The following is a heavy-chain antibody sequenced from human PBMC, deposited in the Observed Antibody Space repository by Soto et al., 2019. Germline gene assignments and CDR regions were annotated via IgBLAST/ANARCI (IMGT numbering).Heavy chain of an antibody. CDR3: ARDMNSGTYHDY. V-gene: IGHV3-11*06. D-gene: IGHD1-26*01. Sequence: QVQLVESGGGLVKPGGSLRLSCAAPGFTFSDYYMSWIRQAPGKGLEWLSYINTDSSYANYADSVKGRFAISRDNAKSSLYLQMNSLRAEDTAVYYCARDMNSGTYHDYWGQGTLVTVSS. CDR1: GFTFSDYY. J-gene: IGHJ4*02. CDR2: INTDSSYA.